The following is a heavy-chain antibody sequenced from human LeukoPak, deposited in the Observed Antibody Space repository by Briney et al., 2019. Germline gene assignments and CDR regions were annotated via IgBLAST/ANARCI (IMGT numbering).Heavy chain of an antibody. V-gene: IGHV4-59*01. D-gene: IGHD1-26*01. CDR3: ARAEWELGGGLFDY. CDR2: IYYSGST. CDR1: GGSISSYY. J-gene: IGHJ4*02. Sequence: PSETLSLTCTVSGGSISSYYWSWIPQPPGKGLEWIGYIYYSGSTNYNPSLKSRVTISVDTSKNQFSLKLSSVTAADTAVYYCARAEWELGGGLFDYWGQGTLVTVSS.